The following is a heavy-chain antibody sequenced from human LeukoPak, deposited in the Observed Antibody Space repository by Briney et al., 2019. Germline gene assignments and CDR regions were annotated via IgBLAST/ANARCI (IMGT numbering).Heavy chain of an antibody. CDR2: IIPIFGTA. CDR3: ARLDAFDI. CDR1: GGTFSSYA. J-gene: IGHJ3*02. V-gene: IGHV1-69*05. Sequence: SVKVSCKASGGTFSSYAISWVRQAPGQGLEWMGGIIPIFGTANYAQKFQGRVTITTDESTSTAYMDLLRSEDAAVYYSARLDAFDIWGQGTMVTVSS.